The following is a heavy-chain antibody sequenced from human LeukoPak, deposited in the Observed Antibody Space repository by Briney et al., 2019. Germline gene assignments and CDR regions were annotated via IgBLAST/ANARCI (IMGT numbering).Heavy chain of an antibody. V-gene: IGHV3-53*01. CDR3: ARVAYYYYYMDV. J-gene: IGHJ6*03. Sequence: GGSLRLSCAASGFTVSSNYMSWVRQAPGKGLEWVSVIYSGGSTYYADSVKRRFTITRHNSKNTLYLQMNSLRAEDTAVYYCARVAYYYYYMDVWGKGTTVTVSS. CDR2: IYSGGST. CDR1: GFTVSSNY.